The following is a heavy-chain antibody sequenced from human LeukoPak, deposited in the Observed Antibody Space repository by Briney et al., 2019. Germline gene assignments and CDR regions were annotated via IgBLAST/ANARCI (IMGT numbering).Heavy chain of an antibody. CDR2: FDPEDDER. D-gene: IGHD1-1*01. V-gene: IGHV1-24*01. J-gene: IGHJ4*02. CDR1: GFTFSSYA. Sequence: PGRSLRLSCAASGFTFSSYAMHWVRQAPGKGLEWMGGFDPEDDERVYAQMLQGRVTMTEDTSTDTAYMELSSLRSEDTAVYFCATGRPGSLLDYWGQGTVVTVSS. CDR3: ATGRPGSLLDY.